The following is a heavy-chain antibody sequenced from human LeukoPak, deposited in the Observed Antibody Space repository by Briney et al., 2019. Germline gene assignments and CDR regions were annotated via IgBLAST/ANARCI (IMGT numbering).Heavy chain of an antibody. J-gene: IGHJ4*02. D-gene: IGHD6-13*01. V-gene: IGHV3-23*01. CDR3: ARDSGWFRFDY. CDR1: GFTFSNYA. Sequence: GGSLRLSCAASGFTFSNYAMSWVRQAPGKGLEWVSGISGSGGNTFYADSVKGRFTISRDNSKNTLYLQMNSLRAEDTAVYYCARDSGWFRFDYWGQGTLVTVSS. CDR2: ISGSGGNT.